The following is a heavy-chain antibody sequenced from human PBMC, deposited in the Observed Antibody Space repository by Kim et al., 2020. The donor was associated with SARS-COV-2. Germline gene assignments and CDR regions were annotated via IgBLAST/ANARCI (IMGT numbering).Heavy chain of an antibody. D-gene: IGHD3-9*01. J-gene: IGHJ4*02. CDR2: INAGNGNT. Sequence: ASVKVSCKASGYTFTSYAMHWVRQAPGQRLEWMGWINAGNGNTKYSQKFQGRVTITRDTSASTAYMELSSLRSEDTAVYYCATEFDYDILTGYPVGFDYWGQGTLVTVSS. CDR3: ATEFDYDILTGYPVGFDY. V-gene: IGHV1-3*01. CDR1: GYTFTSYA.